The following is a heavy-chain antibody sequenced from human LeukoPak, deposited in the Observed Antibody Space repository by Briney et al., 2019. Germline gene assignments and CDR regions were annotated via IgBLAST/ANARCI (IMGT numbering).Heavy chain of an antibody. CDR1: GGSFSGYY. J-gene: IGHJ4*02. CDR3: ARGFARWTTVTNSYFDY. Sequence: KPSETLSLTCAVYGGSFSGYYWSWIRQPPGKGLEWIGEIDHSGSTNYNPSLKSRVTISVDTSKNQFSLKLSSVTAADTAVYYCARGFARWTTVTNSYFDYWGQGTLVTVSS. CDR2: IDHSGST. V-gene: IGHV4-34*01. D-gene: IGHD4-11*01.